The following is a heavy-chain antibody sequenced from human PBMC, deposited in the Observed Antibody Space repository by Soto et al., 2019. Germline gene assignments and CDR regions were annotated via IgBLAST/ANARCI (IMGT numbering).Heavy chain of an antibody. CDR1: GDSVSTNSAT. J-gene: IGHJ5*02. CDR3: AKLPWADYGGIFDP. CDR2: TYYRSKWFN. V-gene: IGHV6-1*01. D-gene: IGHD4-17*01. Sequence: PSQTLSLTCAISGDSVSTNSATWDWIRQSPSRGLEWLGRTYYRSKWFNDYAVSVKGRISINPDTSNNQFSLKLSSVTAADTAVYYCAKLPWADYGGIFDPWGQGTLVTVSS.